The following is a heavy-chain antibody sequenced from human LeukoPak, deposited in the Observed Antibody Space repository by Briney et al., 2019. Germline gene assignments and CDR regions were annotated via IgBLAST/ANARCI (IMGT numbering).Heavy chain of an antibody. CDR1: GFSFSNHG. Sequence: GGSLRLSCAASGFSFSNHGMHWVRQAPGKRLEWVAVIWDDGNNKRYANSVNGRFTVSRDNSENTLYLQMNGLTAEDTALYYCARDSYQDYYGRFDPWGQGTLVIVSS. CDR2: IWDDGNNK. V-gene: IGHV3-33*01. D-gene: IGHD3-10*01. J-gene: IGHJ5*02. CDR3: ARDSYQDYYGRFDP.